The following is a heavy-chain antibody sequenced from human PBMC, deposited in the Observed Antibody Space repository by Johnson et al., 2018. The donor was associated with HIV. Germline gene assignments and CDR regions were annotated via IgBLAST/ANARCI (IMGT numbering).Heavy chain of an antibody. CDR2: IWYDGSNK. Sequence: QVQLVESEGGVVQPGRSLRLSCAASGFTFSNYAMHWVRQAPGKGLEWVAVIWYDGSNKYYADSVKGRFTISRDNSKNTLYLQMNSLRAEDTAVYYCAKGLAAFFAFDIWGQGTMVTVSS. J-gene: IGHJ3*02. V-gene: IGHV3-30*07. CDR3: AKGLAAFFAFDI. CDR1: GFTFSNYA. D-gene: IGHD3-3*01.